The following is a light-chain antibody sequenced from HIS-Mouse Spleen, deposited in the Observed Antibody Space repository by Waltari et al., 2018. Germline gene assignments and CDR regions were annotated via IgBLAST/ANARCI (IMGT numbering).Light chain of an antibody. CDR1: SSDVGGYNY. V-gene: IGLV2-8*01. Sequence: QSALTQPPSASGSPGQSVTISCTGTSSDVGGYNYVSWYQQHPGKAPKLMIYEVSKRPAGVPGRFSGSESGNTASLTVSGLQAEDEADYYCSSYAGSNNEVFGTGTKVTVL. CDR2: EVS. J-gene: IGLJ1*01. CDR3: SSYAGSNNEV.